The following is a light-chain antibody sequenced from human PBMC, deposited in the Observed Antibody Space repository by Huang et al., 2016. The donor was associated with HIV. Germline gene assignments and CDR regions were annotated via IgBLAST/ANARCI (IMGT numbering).Light chain of an antibody. CDR3: QQSDNIPPT. CDR2: GAS. CDR1: QNINRY. Sequence: DIQMTQSPSSLSASVGDRVTITCRASQNINRYLNWYQKKPGKAPKVLIYGASILQSGVPARFRGSGSGTDFTLTISSLQPDDFATYYCQQSDNIPPTFGQGTRV. J-gene: IGKJ1*01. V-gene: IGKV1-39*01.